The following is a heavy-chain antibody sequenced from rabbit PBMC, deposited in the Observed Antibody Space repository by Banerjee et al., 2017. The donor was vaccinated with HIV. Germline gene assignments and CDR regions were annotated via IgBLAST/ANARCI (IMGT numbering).Heavy chain of an antibody. CDR2: IDPVFGST. Sequence: QLKESGGGLVQPGGSLKLSCKASGFDFSSYYMSWVRQAPGKGLEWIGYIDPVFGSTYYASWVNGRFTISSHNAQNTLYLQLNSLTAADTATYFCARDYYSSGWGLNLWGQGTLVTVS. V-gene: IGHV1S7*01. CDR3: ARDYYSSGWGLNL. J-gene: IGHJ4*01. CDR1: GFDFSSYY. D-gene: IGHD4-1*01.